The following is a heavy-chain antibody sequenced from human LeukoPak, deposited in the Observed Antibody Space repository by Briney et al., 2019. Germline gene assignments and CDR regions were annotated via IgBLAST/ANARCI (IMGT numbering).Heavy chain of an antibody. CDR1: GFTFSSYA. V-gene: IGHV3-23*01. Sequence: GGSLRLSCAASGFTFSSYAMSWVRQAPGKGLGWVSAISGSGGSTYYADSVKGRFTISRDNSKNTLYLQMNSLRAEDTAVYYCAKGHYGDYYYYYFDYWGQGTLVTVSS. J-gene: IGHJ4*02. CDR3: AKGHYGDYYYYYFDY. D-gene: IGHD4-17*01. CDR2: ISGSGGST.